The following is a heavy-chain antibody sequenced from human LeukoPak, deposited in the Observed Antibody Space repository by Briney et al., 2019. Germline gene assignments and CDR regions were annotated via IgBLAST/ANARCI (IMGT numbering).Heavy chain of an antibody. D-gene: IGHD2-2*01. CDR3: ARSLPPYCSSTSCYYSLFDY. CDR1: GGTFSSYA. Sequence: ASVTVSCKASGGTFSSYAISWVRQAPGQGLEWMGGIIPIFGTANYAQKFQGRVTITADESTSTAYTELSSLRSEDTAVYYCARSLPPYCSSTSCYYSLFDYWGQGTLVTVSS. J-gene: IGHJ4*02. V-gene: IGHV1-69*13. CDR2: IIPIFGTA.